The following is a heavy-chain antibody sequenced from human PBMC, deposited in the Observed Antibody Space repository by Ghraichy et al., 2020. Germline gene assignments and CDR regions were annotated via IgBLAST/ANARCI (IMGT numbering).Heavy chain of an antibody. CDR1: GGSVSSGSYY. Sequence: SETLSLTCTVSGGSVSSGSYYWSWIRQPPGKGLEWIGYMYNSGGTNYNPSLKSRVTISVDTSKNQFSLKLSFVTAADTAVYYCARATYGDRTTGLGDWFDPCGQGTLVTVSS. D-gene: IGHD4-17*01. CDR3: ARATYGDRTTGLGDWFDP. V-gene: IGHV4-61*01. J-gene: IGHJ5*02. CDR2: MYNSGGT.